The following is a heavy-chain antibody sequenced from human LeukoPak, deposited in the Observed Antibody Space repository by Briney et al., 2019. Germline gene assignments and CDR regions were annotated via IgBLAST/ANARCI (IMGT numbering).Heavy chain of an antibody. CDR1: GFTFSSYG. J-gene: IGHJ3*02. D-gene: IGHD4-23*01. Sequence: PGGSLRLSCAASGFTFSSYGMHWVRQAPGKGLEWVAVIWYDGSNKYYADSVKGRFTISRDNSKNTLYLQMNSLRAEDTAVYYCARGFSEDYGGNYHDAFDIWGQGTMVTVSS. V-gene: IGHV3-33*08. CDR2: IWYDGSNK. CDR3: ARGFSEDYGGNYHDAFDI.